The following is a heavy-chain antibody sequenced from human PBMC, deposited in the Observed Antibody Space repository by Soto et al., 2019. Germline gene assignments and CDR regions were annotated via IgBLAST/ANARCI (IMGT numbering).Heavy chain of an antibody. CDR2: ISASGGST. J-gene: IGHJ4*02. Sequence: EVHLLESGGGLVQPGGSLRLSCAASGFTFSTYAMTWVRQAPGKGLEWFSAISASGGSTYYADSVKGRFTISRDNSQNTLYLQMKSLRAEDTALYYCAKELYCSGTSCYGFDSWGQGTLVTVSS. D-gene: IGHD2-2*01. CDR1: GFTFSTYA. CDR3: AKELYCSGTSCYGFDS. V-gene: IGHV3-23*01.